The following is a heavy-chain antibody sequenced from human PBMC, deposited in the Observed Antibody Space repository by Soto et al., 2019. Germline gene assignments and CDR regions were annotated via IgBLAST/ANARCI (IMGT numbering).Heavy chain of an antibody. J-gene: IGHJ4*02. CDR2: IKSDGTVT. D-gene: IGHD3-3*01. Sequence: EVQLVESGGGLVQPGGSLRLSCVVSGITFSTYRMHWVRQAPGKGLVWVSHIKSDGTVTHYTDSVRGRFIISRDNAKNTLFLQMNSLRADDTAVYYCAGEKYDFWSGYYLDYWGQGTLVTVSS. CDR3: AGEKYDFWSGYYLDY. V-gene: IGHV3-74*01. CDR1: GITFSTYR.